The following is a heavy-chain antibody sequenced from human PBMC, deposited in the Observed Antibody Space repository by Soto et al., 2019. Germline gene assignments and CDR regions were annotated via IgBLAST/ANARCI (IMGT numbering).Heavy chain of an antibody. J-gene: IGHJ4*02. Sequence: KSSETLSLTCAVSGGSISSGGYSWSWIRQPPGKGLEWIGYIYHSGSTYYNPSLKSRVTISVDRSKNQFSLKLSSVTAADTAVYYCARGDVEMATISYFDYWGQGTLVTVSS. CDR1: GGSISSGGYS. D-gene: IGHD5-12*01. CDR3: ARGDVEMATISYFDY. V-gene: IGHV4-30-2*01. CDR2: IYHSGST.